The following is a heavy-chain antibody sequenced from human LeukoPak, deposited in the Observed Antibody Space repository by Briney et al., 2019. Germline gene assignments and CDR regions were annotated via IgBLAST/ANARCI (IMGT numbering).Heavy chain of an antibody. D-gene: IGHD2-21*02. Sequence: ASVKVSCKASGYTFTGYCMHWVRQAPGQGLEWMGWINPNSGGTNYAQKFQGRVTMTRDTSISTAYMELSRLRSDDTAVYYCARVTYCGGDCYSRAFDPWGQGTLVTVSS. CDR3: ARVTYCGGDCYSRAFDP. CDR1: GYTFTGYC. J-gene: IGHJ5*02. CDR2: INPNSGGT. V-gene: IGHV1-2*02.